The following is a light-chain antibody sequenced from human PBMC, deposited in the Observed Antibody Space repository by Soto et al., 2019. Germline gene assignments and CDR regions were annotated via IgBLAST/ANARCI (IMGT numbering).Light chain of an antibody. J-gene: IGKJ1*01. Sequence: EIVLTQSPGTLSLSPGERVTLSCRASQTVSNSYLAWYQQTRGQAPRLLIFDASTRATGIPDRFSGSGSGTDFTLTISRLEPEDFAVYYCQLYGVSPKTFGQGTNVEVK. CDR3: QLYGVSPKT. CDR2: DAS. V-gene: IGKV3-20*01. CDR1: QTVSNSY.